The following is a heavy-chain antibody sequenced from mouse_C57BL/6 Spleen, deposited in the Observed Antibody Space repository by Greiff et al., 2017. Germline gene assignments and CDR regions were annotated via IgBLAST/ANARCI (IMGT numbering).Heavy chain of an antibody. Sequence: QVQLQQPGAELVMPGASVKLSCKASGYTFTSYWMHWVKQRPGQGLEWIGEIDPSASYTNYNQKFKGKSTLTVDKSSSTAYMQLSSLTSEDSAVYYCARFQANAMDYWGQGTSVTVSS. D-gene: IGHD3-2*02. J-gene: IGHJ4*01. V-gene: IGHV1-69*01. CDR3: ARFQANAMDY. CDR1: GYTFTSYW. CDR2: IDPSASYT.